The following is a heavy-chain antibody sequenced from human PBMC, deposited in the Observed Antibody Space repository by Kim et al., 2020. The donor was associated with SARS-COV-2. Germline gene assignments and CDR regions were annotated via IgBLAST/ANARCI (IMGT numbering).Heavy chain of an antibody. Sequence: DSVKGRFTISRDNSKNTLYLQMNSLRAEDTAVYYCAKALTTVTTPNYFDYWGQGTLVTVSS. J-gene: IGHJ4*02. V-gene: IGHV3-23*01. CDR3: AKALTTVTTPNYFDY. D-gene: IGHD4-17*01.